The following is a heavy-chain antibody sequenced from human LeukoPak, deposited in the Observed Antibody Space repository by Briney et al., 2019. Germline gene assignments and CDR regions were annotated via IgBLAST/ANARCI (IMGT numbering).Heavy chain of an antibody. CDR2: MRYDGSNK. D-gene: IGHD5-24*01. Sequence: GGSLGLSCAASGFTFSRYGMHWVRQAPGKGLEWVAFMRYDGSNKYYADSVKGRFTISRDNSKNTLYLQMNSLRAEDTAMYYCAKDWGDAYNSWASDIWGQGAMVTVSS. CDR1: GFTFSRYG. V-gene: IGHV3-30*02. J-gene: IGHJ3*02. CDR3: AKDWGDAYNSWASDI.